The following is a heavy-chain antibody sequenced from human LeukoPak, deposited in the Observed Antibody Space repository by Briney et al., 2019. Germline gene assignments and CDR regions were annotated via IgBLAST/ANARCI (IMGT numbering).Heavy chain of an antibody. V-gene: IGHV4-34*01. J-gene: IGHJ4*02. CDR3: ARGVAAAGNPFDY. Sequence: SETLSLTCAVYGGSFSGYYWNWIRQPPGKGLEWIGEINHSGSTNYNPSLKSRVTISVDTSKNQFSLKLSSVTAADTAVYYCARGVAAAGNPFDYWGQGTLVTVSS. CDR1: GGSFSGYY. D-gene: IGHD6-13*01. CDR2: INHSGST.